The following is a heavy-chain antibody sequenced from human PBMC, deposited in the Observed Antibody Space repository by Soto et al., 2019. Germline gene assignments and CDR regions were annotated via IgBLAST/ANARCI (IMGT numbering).Heavy chain of an antibody. CDR3: ATDIPRLASYAEETYYFDN. CDR1: GYTLTELS. CDR2: FDPEDGET. V-gene: IGHV1-24*01. Sequence: ASVKVSCKVSGYTLTELSMHWVRQAPGEGLEWMGGFDPEDGETIYAQKFQGRVTMTEDTPTDTAYMELSSLRSEDTAVYYCATDIPRLASYAEETYYFDNWCQGTLLTVYS. D-gene: IGHD3-16*01. J-gene: IGHJ4*02.